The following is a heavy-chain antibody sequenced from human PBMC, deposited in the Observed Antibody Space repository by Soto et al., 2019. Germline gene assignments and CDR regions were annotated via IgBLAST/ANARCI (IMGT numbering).Heavy chain of an antibody. D-gene: IGHD2-21*02. CDR1: GFTFSSYA. Sequence: GSLRISCQSSGFTFSSYAMSWVRQAPGKGLEWVSLVDSIHREYHADTVKGRFTISRDNSKNTVYLQMNSLRAEDTALYYCAKWLRGGSYYCDFWGQGTMVTVSS. CDR2: VDSIHRE. V-gene: IGHV3-23*05. J-gene: IGHJ4*01. CDR3: AKWLRGGSYYCDF.